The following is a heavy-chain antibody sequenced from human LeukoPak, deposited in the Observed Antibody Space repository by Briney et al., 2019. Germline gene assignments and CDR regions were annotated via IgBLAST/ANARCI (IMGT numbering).Heavy chain of an antibody. V-gene: IGHV3-21*01. Sequence: GGSLRLSCAASGFTFSSYSMSWVRQAPGKGLEWVSSISSSSNYIYYADSLKGRFTISRENAKNSLYLQMNSLRAEDTAVYYCARDQGGTIGLYHYYYMDVWGKGTTVTVSS. CDR2: ISSSSNYI. CDR3: ARDQGGTIGLYHYYYMDV. D-gene: IGHD1-7*01. CDR1: GFTFSSYS. J-gene: IGHJ6*03.